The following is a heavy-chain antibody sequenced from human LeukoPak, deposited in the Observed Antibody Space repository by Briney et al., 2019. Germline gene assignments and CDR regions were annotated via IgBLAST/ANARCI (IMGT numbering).Heavy chain of an antibody. D-gene: IGHD1-1*01. Sequence: GGSLRLSCAASSFTFSGFAMHWVRQAPGKGLEWVAFIRYDGSNKYFADSVKGRFTISRDNSKNTLYLQMNSLRTEDTAVYYCAKNGSVRVCAFINYCGQGTLVTVSS. CDR3: AKNGSVRVCAFINY. J-gene: IGHJ4*02. CDR1: SFTFSGFA. CDR2: IRYDGSNK. V-gene: IGHV3-30*02.